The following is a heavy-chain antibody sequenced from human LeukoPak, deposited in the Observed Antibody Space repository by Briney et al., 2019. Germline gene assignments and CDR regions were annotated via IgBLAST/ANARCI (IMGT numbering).Heavy chain of an antibody. Sequence: SETLSLTCTVSGGSISSSHYYWGWIRQPPGKGLEWIGSIYYSGSTYYNPSLKSRVTISVDTSKNQFSLSLSSVTAADTAVYYCARRFGSGNYLFAFDIRGQGTMVTVSS. CDR1: GGSISSSHYY. CDR3: ARRFGSGNYLFAFDI. D-gene: IGHD1-26*01. J-gene: IGHJ3*02. CDR2: IYYSGST. V-gene: IGHV4-39*07.